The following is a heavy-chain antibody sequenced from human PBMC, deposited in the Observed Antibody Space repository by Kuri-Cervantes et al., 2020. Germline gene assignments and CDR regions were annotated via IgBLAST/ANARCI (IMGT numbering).Heavy chain of an antibody. D-gene: IGHD6-19*01. CDR3: ARVSGQWLVRGFDY. Sequence: SQTLSLTCGVSGGSVSSSSYYWGWIRQPPGKGLEWIGSIYYTGITYYSPSLTGRVTISVDTSKNQFSLKLSSVTAAGTAVYYCARVSGQWLVRGFDYWGQGTLVTVSS. V-gene: IGHV4-39*07. J-gene: IGHJ4*02. CDR1: GGSVSSSSYY. CDR2: IYYTGIT.